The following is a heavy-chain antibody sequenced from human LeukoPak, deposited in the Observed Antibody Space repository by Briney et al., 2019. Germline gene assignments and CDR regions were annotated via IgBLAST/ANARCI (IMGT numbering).Heavy chain of an antibody. Sequence: PGRSLRLSCAASGFTFSDSTMSWYRQAPGKGLEWVSYISSSSSTIYYADSVKGRFTISRDNAKNSLYLQMNSLRAEDTAVYYCARATYLEAFDIWGQGTMVTVSS. CDR3: ARATYLEAFDI. CDR1: GFTFSDST. J-gene: IGHJ3*02. CDR2: ISSSSSTI. V-gene: IGHV3-48*01.